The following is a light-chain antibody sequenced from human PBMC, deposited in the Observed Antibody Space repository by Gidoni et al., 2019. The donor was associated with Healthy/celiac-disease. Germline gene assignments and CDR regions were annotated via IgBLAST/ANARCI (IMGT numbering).Light chain of an antibody. Sequence: IQLTQSPSSLSASVGDRVPITCQASQDISNYLNWYQPKPGKAPKLLIYDASNLETGVPSRFSGSGSGTDFTFTISSLQPEDIATYYCQQYDNRPLTFGGGTKVEIK. V-gene: IGKV1-33*01. CDR1: QDISNY. J-gene: IGKJ4*01. CDR3: QQYDNRPLT. CDR2: DAS.